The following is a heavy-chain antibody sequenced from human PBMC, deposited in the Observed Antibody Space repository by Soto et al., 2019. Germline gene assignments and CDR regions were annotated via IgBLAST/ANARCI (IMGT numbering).Heavy chain of an antibody. D-gene: IGHD2-2*02. Sequence: ASVKVSCKASGYTFTSYGISWVRQAPGQGLEWMGWISAYNGNTNYAQKLQGRVTMTTDTSTSTAYMELRSLRSDDTAVYYCARDSCISTSCYSNWFDPWGQGTLVTVSS. CDR3: ARDSCISTSCYSNWFDP. J-gene: IGHJ5*02. CDR2: ISAYNGNT. CDR1: GYTFTSYG. V-gene: IGHV1-18*01.